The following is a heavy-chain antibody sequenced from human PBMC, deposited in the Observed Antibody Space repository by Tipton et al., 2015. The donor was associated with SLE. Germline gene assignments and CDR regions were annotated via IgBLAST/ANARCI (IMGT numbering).Heavy chain of an antibody. D-gene: IGHD6-19*01. CDR2: MYASGTT. V-gene: IGHV4-61*02. J-gene: IGHJ4*02. CDR1: DVSISSGSYC. Sequence: LRLSCTVSDVSISSGSYCWSWIRQPAGKGLEYIGRMYASGTTNYNPSLKSRVSISGDTSKNQFSLKLSSVTAADTAVFYCARVTGHSSGWYGWVDYWGQGTLVTVSS. CDR3: ARVTGHSSGWYGWVDY.